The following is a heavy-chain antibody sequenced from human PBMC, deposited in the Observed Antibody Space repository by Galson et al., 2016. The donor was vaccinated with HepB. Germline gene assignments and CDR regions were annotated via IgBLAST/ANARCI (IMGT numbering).Heavy chain of an antibody. CDR2: IYSDTST. CDR1: GFTFSSNA. J-gene: IGHJ4*02. CDR3: ARVPDYSPTFFDY. D-gene: IGHD3-9*01. V-gene: IGHV3-53*01. Sequence: SLRLSCAASGFTFSSNAMSWVRQAPGKGLEWVSTIYSDTSTYYADSVKGRFTISRDNSKNTLYLQMNSLRAEDTAIYYCARVPDYSPTFFDYWGQGTLVTVSS.